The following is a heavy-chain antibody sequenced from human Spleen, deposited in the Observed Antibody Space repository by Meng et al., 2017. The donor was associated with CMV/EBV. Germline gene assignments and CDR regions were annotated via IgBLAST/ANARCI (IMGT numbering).Heavy chain of an antibody. CDR3: ARGSSWTLGH. D-gene: IGHD6-13*01. CDR2: IFYSGST. J-gene: IGHJ4*02. CDR1: GDSISGSRYY. V-gene: IGHV4-61*01. Sequence: GSLRLSCNVSGDSISGSRYYWNWIRQPPGKGLEWIGNIFYSGSTKYNPSLKSRVTISVDRAKNQFSLRLTSVTAADTAVYYCARGSSWTLGHWGQGTLVTVSS.